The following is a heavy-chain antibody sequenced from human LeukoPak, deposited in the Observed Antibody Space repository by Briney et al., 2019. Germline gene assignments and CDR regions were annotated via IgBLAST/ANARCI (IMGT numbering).Heavy chain of an antibody. CDR2: IIPIFGTA. V-gene: IGHV1-69*13. CDR3: ARVPGPVEMDTIWIAFDI. CDR1: GGTFSSYA. Sequence: GASVKVSCKASGGTFSSYAISWVRQAPGQGLEWMGGIIPIFGTANYAQKFQGRVTITADESTSTAYMELSSLRSEDTAVYYCARVPGPVEMDTIWIAFDIRGQGTMVTVSS. D-gene: IGHD5-24*01. J-gene: IGHJ3*02.